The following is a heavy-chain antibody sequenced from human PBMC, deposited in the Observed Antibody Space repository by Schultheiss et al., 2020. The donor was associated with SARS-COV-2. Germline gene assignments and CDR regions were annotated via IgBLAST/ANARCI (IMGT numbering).Heavy chain of an antibody. V-gene: IGHV4-59*12. CDR3: AREDGGDWRIYYYYYMDV. CDR1: GGSISSYY. Sequence: SQTLSLTCTVSGGSISSYYWSWIRQPPGKGLEWIGYIYYSGSTNYNPSLKSRVTISVDTSKNQFSLKLSSVTAADTAVYYCAREDGGDWRIYYYYYMDVWGKGTTVTVSS. CDR2: IYYSGST. D-gene: IGHD2-21*01. J-gene: IGHJ6*03.